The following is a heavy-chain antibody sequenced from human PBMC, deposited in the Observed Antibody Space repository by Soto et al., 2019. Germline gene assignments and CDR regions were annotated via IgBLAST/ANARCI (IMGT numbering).Heavy chain of an antibody. CDR2: MNPNSGNT. J-gene: IGHJ4*02. Sequence: ASVKVSCKASGYTFTSYDINWVRQATGQGLEWMGWMNPNSGNTGYAQKFQGRVTMTRNTSISTAYMERSSLRSEDTAVYYCARAPQYEHEFDYWGQGTLVTVSS. D-gene: IGHD3-3*02. V-gene: IGHV1-8*01. CDR1: GYTFTSYD. CDR3: ARAPQYEHEFDY.